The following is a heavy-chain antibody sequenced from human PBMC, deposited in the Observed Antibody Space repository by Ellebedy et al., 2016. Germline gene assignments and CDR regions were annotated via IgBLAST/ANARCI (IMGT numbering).Heavy chain of an antibody. J-gene: IGHJ4*02. CDR2: ISSSSSTI. D-gene: IGHD6-13*01. CDR3: SREYSNTWYADF. Sequence: GESLKISCVGSGFNFSDYNMNWVRQAPGKRLEWLSYISSSSSTIWYADSVKGRFTVSRDNAKNSLYLQMNSLRDEDSAVYYCSREYSNTWYADFWGQGTLVTVSS. CDR1: GFNFSDYN. V-gene: IGHV3-48*02.